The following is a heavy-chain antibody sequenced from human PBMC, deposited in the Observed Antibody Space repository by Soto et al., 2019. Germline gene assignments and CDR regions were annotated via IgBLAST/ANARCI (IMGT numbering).Heavy chain of an antibody. D-gene: IGHD6-13*01. CDR1: GGSISSSSYY. CDR3: ATQEPSSSWYGGYYYYYGMDV. Sequence: QLQLQESGPGLVKPSETLSLTCTVSGGSISSSSYYWGWIRQPPGKGLEWIGSIYYSGSTYYNPSLKSRVTISVDTSKNQFSLKLSSVTAADTAVYYCATQEPSSSWYGGYYYYYGMDVWGQGTTVTVSS. CDR2: IYYSGST. J-gene: IGHJ6*02. V-gene: IGHV4-39*01.